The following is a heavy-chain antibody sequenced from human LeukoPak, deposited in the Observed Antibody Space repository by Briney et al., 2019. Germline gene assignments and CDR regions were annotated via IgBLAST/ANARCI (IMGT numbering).Heavy chain of an antibody. J-gene: IGHJ4*02. Sequence: PSETLSLTCTVSGGSISSYYWSWIRQPPGKGLEWIGYIYYSGSTNYNPSLKSRVTISVDTFKNQFSLKLSSVTAADTAVYYCARDRLDYYDSSGYYDYWGQGTLVTVSS. CDR2: IYYSGST. V-gene: IGHV4-59*01. CDR3: ARDRLDYYDSSGYYDY. CDR1: GGSISSYY. D-gene: IGHD3-22*01.